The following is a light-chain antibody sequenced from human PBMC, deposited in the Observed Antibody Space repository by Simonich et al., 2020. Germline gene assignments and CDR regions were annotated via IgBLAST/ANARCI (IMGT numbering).Light chain of an antibody. Sequence: EIVMTQSPATLSVSPGERAPLSCRASQSVSSNLAWYQQKPGQAPRLLIYGASTRATGIPARFSGSGSGTEFTLTISSMQSEDFAVYYCQQYNNWHTFGQGTKVEIK. CDR1: QSVSSN. J-gene: IGKJ1*01. V-gene: IGKV3-15*01. CDR2: GAS. CDR3: QQYNNWHT.